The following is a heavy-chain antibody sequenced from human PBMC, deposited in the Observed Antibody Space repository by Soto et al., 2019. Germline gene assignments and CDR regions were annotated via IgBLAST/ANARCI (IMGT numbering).Heavy chain of an antibody. Sequence: PGESLKISCKGSGYSFTSYWIGWVRQMPGKGLEWMGIIYPGDSDTRYSPSFQGQVTISADKSISTAYLQWSSLKASDTALYYCAGGTSSSSTRYYYYGLDVWGQGTTVTVSS. J-gene: IGHJ6*02. CDR3: AGGTSSSSTRYYYYGLDV. CDR2: IYPGDSDT. V-gene: IGHV5-51*01. CDR1: GYSFTSYW. D-gene: IGHD2-2*01.